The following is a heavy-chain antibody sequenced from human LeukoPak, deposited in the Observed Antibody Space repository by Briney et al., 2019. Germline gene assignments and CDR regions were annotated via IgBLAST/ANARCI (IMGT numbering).Heavy chain of an antibody. CDR1: GYIFTSYF. CDR2: INPSGGST. V-gene: IGHV1-46*01. CDR3: AREAITIFGLVRTQTTKGPHRFDP. J-gene: IGHJ5*02. Sequence: GASVKVSCKASGYIFTSYFMHWVRQAPGQGLECMGIINPSGGSTNYAQRFRGRVTMTRDMSTGTVYMELSSLTSEDTAVYYCAREAITIFGLVRTQTTKGPHRFDPWGQGTLVTVSS. D-gene: IGHD3-3*01.